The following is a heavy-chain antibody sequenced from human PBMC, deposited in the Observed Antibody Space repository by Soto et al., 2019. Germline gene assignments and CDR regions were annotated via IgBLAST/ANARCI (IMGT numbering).Heavy chain of an antibody. Sequence: QVQLVQSGAEVKKPGASVKVSCKASGYTFTSYDINWVRQATGQGLEWMGWMNPNSGNTGCAQKFQGRVTMTRNTSISRAYVELSSLRAEETAVYYCAREKTSYGMDVWGQGTRVTVSS. V-gene: IGHV1-8*01. J-gene: IGHJ6*02. CDR2: MNPNSGNT. CDR1: GYTFTSYD. CDR3: AREKTSYGMDV.